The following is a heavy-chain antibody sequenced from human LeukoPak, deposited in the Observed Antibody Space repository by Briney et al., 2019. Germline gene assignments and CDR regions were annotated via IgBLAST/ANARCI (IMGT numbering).Heavy chain of an antibody. J-gene: IGHJ4*02. Sequence: ASVKVSCKASGYPFTGYYLHWVRQAPGQGLEWMGWINPNGGGTKYEQKFQGRVTMTRDTSISTAYMELSSLRSDDTAVYYCARATYYGSAFDYWGQGTLVTVSS. CDR2: INPNGGGT. V-gene: IGHV1-2*02. D-gene: IGHD3-10*01. CDR1: GYPFTGYY. CDR3: ARATYYGSAFDY.